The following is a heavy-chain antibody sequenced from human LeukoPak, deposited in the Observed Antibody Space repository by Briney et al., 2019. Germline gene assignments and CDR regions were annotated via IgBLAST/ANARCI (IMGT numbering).Heavy chain of an antibody. D-gene: IGHD3-22*01. V-gene: IGHV1-69*06. CDR1: GGTFSSYA. Sequence: SVKVSCKASGGTFSSYAISWVRQAPGQGLEWMGRIIPIFGTANYAQKFQGRVTITADKSTSTAYMELSSLRSEDTAVYYCARESSYYYDSSGYYLVYWGQGTLVTVSS. J-gene: IGHJ4*02. CDR3: ARESSYYYDSSGYYLVY. CDR2: IIPIFGTA.